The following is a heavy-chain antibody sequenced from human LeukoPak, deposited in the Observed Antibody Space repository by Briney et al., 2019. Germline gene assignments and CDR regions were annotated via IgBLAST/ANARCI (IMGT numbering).Heavy chain of an antibody. Sequence: ASVKVSCKASGYTFTSYGINWVRQAPGQGLEWMGWISAYNGNINYAQKFQGRVTMTTDTSTSTAYMELRSLRSDDTAVYYCARDRDGGITLVRGVPDAFDIWGQGTMVTVSS. CDR2: ISAYNGNI. CDR1: GYTFTSYG. CDR3: ARDRDGGITLVRGVPDAFDI. V-gene: IGHV1-18*01. J-gene: IGHJ3*02. D-gene: IGHD3-10*01.